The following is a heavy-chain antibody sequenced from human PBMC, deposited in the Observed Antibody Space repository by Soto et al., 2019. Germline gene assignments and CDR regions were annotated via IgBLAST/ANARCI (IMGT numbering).Heavy chain of an antibody. V-gene: IGHV3-23*01. CDR1: GFTFSSYA. J-gene: IGHJ4*02. CDR2: ISGSGGST. Sequence: EVQLLESGGGLVQPGGSLRLSCAASGFTFSSYAMSWVRQAPGKGLEWVSAISGSGGSTYYADSVKGRFTISSDNSKNTLYLQMNSLRAEDTAVYYCAKLVVVVVAATGGFDYWGQGTLVTVSS. D-gene: IGHD2-15*01. CDR3: AKLVVVVVAATGGFDY.